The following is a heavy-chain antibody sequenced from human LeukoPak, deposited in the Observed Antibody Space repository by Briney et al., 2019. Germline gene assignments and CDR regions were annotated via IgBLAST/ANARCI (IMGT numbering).Heavy chain of an antibody. V-gene: IGHV3-21*01. J-gene: IGHJ6*03. D-gene: IGHD3-16*02. CDR3: ARVLSEDYVWGSYRPYYYYYYMDV. CDR2: ITSSSSYI. CDR1: GFTFSSYN. Sequence: GGSLRLSCAASGFTFSSYNMNWVRQAPGKGPEWVSSITSSSSYIYYADSVKGRFTISRDNAKNSLYLQMNSLRAEDTAVYYSARVLSEDYVWGSYRPYYYYYYMDVWGKGTTVTVSS.